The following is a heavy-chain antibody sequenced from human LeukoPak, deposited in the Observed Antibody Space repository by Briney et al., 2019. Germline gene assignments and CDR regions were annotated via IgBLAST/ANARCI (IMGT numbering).Heavy chain of an antibody. CDR2: INPSGGST. CDR3: ARGAPDFWSVYYMDV. D-gene: IGHD3-3*01. V-gene: IGHV1-46*01. Sequence: GASVKVSCKASGYTFTSYYMHWVRQAPGQGLEWMGIINPSGGSTSYAQKFQGRVTMTRDTSTSTVYMELSSLRSEDTAVYYCARGAPDFWSVYYMDVWGKGTTVTVSS. J-gene: IGHJ6*03. CDR1: GYTFTSYY.